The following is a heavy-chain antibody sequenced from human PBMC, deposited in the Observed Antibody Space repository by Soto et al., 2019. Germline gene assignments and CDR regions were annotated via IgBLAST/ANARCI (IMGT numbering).Heavy chain of an antibody. CDR1: GDSMSRGDYY. Sequence: SETLSLTCTVSGDSMSRGDYYWSWIRQPPGKGLEWIGFIYHTGRTYYSPSLKGRVDISVDTSKNQFSLKLSSVTAADTAVYFCARGLSSASPYSGGWYYFDSWGQGATVTVSS. D-gene: IGHD3-10*01. J-gene: IGHJ4*02. CDR2: IYHTGRT. CDR3: ARGLSSASPYSGGWYYFDS. V-gene: IGHV4-30-4*01.